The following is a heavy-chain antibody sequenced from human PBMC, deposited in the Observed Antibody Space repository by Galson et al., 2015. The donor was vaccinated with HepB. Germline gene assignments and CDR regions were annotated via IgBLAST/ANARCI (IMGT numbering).Heavy chain of an antibody. Sequence: PALVKPTQTLTLTCTFSGFSLSTSGVGVGWIRQPPGKAPEWLALIYWNDNELYSPSLKSRLAITKVTSKNQVVLSMTNMDPVDTATYYCAHRRDWNDGYFDSWGQGTLDTVSS. J-gene: IGHJ4*02. CDR3: AHRRDWNDGYFDS. D-gene: IGHD1-1*01. V-gene: IGHV2-5*01. CDR2: IYWNDNE. CDR1: GFSLSTSGVG.